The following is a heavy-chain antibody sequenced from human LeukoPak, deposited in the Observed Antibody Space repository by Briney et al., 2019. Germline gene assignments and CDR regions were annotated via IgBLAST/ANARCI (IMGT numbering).Heavy chain of an antibody. D-gene: IGHD6-13*01. CDR1: GFTFSSYA. CDR2: INDGGDST. J-gene: IGHJ4*02. CDR3: ASAGTRISFDY. Sequence: PGGSLRPSCAASGFTFSSYAMSWVRQAPGKGLEWVSGINDGGDSTYYADSVKGRFTISRGNSKNTLYLQMNSLRAEDTAVYYCASAGTRISFDYWGQGTLVTVSS. V-gene: IGHV3-23*01.